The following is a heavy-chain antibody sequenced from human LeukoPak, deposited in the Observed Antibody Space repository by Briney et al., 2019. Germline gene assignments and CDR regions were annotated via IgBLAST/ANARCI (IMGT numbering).Heavy chain of an antibody. D-gene: IGHD3-22*01. CDR3: ARVPDYYDSSGYAFDI. Sequence: SETLSLTCTVSGGSISSSSYYWGWIRQPPGKGLEWIGSIYYSGSTYYNPSLKSRVTISVDTSKNQFSLKLSSVTAADTAVYYCARVPDYYDSSGYAFDIWGQGTLVTVSS. CDR1: GGSISSSSYY. J-gene: IGHJ4*02. V-gene: IGHV4-39*07. CDR2: IYYSGST.